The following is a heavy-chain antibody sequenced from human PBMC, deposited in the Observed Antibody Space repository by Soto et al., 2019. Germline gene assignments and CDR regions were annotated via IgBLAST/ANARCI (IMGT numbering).Heavy chain of an antibody. CDR1: GGTLSRYS. J-gene: IGHJ6*02. D-gene: IGHD2-2*01. Sequence: ASVKVSCKASGGTLSRYSITWVRQATGHGLEWIGRIIPIFGIASYAQKFQGRVTITADESTSTAYMELSSLRSDDTAVYYCAREDRDRETGLVPAAIDGMDVWGQGTTVTVSS. V-gene: IGHV1-69*13. CDR2: IIPIFGIA. CDR3: AREDRDRETGLVPAAIDGMDV.